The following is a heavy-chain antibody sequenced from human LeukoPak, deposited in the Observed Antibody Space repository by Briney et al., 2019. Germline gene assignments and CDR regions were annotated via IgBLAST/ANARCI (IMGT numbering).Heavy chain of an antibody. V-gene: IGHV4-59*08. Sequence: PSETLSLTCTVSGGSISSYYWSWLRQPPGQGLEWIGYIYYSGSTNYNPSLKSRVTISVDTSKNQFSLKLSSVTAADTAVYYCARLVSGYWFDPWGQGTLVTVSS. CDR1: GGSISSYY. D-gene: IGHD3-3*01. CDR2: IYYSGST. J-gene: IGHJ5*02. CDR3: ARLVSGYWFDP.